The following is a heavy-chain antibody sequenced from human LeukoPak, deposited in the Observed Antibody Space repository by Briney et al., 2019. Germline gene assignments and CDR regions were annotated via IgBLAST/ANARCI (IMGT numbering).Heavy chain of an antibody. CDR1: GGSISSSSYF. CDR3: ARHEYGDYEPFDY. J-gene: IGHJ4*02. V-gene: IGHV4-39*01. Sequence: SETLSLTCSVSGGSISSSSYFWGWIRQPPGKGLEWIASVHYSGSTYYNPSLKSRVTISVDTSRNQFSLKLSSVTAADTAVYYCARHEYGDYEPFDYWGQGTLVTVSS. CDR2: VHYSGST. D-gene: IGHD4-17*01.